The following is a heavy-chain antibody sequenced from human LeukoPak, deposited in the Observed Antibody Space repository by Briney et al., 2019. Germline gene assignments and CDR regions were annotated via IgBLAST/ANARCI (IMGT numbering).Heavy chain of an antibody. J-gene: IGHJ6*02. Sequence: PGGSLRLSCAASGFTFSSYGMHWVRQAPGKGLEWVAFIRYDGSNKYYADSVKGRFTISRDNSKNTLYLQMNSLRAEDTAVYYCASGSSSWYLTDYYYYYGMDVWGQGTTVTVSS. D-gene: IGHD6-13*01. CDR2: IRYDGSNK. CDR1: GFTFSSYG. CDR3: ASGSSSWYLTDYYYYYGMDV. V-gene: IGHV3-30*02.